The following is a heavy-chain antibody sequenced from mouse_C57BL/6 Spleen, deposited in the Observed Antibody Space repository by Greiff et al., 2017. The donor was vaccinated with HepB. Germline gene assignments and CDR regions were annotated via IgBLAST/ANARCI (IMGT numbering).Heavy chain of an antibody. J-gene: IGHJ1*03. Sequence: VQLQQSGPELVKPGASVKISCKASGYAFSSSWMNWVKQRPGKGLEWIGRIYPGDGDTNYNGKFKGKAKLTADNSSSTAYMQLSSLTSGDPAVYFCAGESNRYFDVWGTGTTATVSS. CDR3: AGESNRYFDV. CDR2: IYPGDGDT. CDR1: GYAFSSSW. V-gene: IGHV1-82*01. D-gene: IGHD2-5*01.